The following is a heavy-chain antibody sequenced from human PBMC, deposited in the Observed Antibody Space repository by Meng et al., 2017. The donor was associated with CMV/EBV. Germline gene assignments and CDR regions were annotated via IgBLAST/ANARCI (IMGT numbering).Heavy chain of an antibody. CDR1: GGSISSYY. CDR3: ARDGINIVVVPAAMISYYFDY. CDR2: IYHSGST. V-gene: IGHV4-38-2*02. J-gene: IGHJ4*02. D-gene: IGHD2-2*01. Sequence: SETLSLTCTVSGGSISSYYWSWIRQPPGKGLEWIGSIYHSGSTYYNPSLKSRVTISVDTSKNQFSLKLSSVTAADTAVYYCARDGINIVVVPAAMISYYFDYWGQGTLVTVSS.